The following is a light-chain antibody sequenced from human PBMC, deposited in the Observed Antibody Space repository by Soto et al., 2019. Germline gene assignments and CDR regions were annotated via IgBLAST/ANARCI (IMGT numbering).Light chain of an antibody. J-gene: IGLJ1*01. CDR2: EVS. Sequence: QSALEQPASVSGSPGRSITISCTGTSSYVGGYNYVSWYQQHPGKAPKRMIYEVSNRPSGVSNRFSGSKSGNKASLTISGLQAEDEADYYCSSYKSSRTHHVFGTGTKVTVL. CDR1: SSYVGGYNY. V-gene: IGLV2-14*01. CDR3: SSYKSSRTHHV.